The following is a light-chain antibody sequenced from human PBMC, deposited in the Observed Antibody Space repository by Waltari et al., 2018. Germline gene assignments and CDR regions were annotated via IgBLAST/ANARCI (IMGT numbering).Light chain of an antibody. V-gene: IGLV7-43*01. CDR3: LLYSGGGQPWV. CDR1: PGAVATTYY. Sequence: QTVVTQEPSLTVSPGGTVPLTCASSPGAVATTYYPHWLQQKPGQPPRRLIYNTHNKHSWTRRRFSGSRLGGKPALTLSDVQPEDEADYYCLLYSGGGQPWVFGGGTKLTVL. CDR2: NTH. J-gene: IGLJ3*02.